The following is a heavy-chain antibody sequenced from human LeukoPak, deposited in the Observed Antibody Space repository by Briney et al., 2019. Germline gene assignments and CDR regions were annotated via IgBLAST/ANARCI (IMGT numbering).Heavy chain of an antibody. J-gene: IGHJ3*01. CDR1: GFTFNTYS. CDR2: ISDNSNYI. V-gene: IGHV3-21*01. Sequence: GGSLRLSCAASGFTFNTYSMNWVRQAPGKGLEWVSSISDNSNYIYYSDSVEGRFTISRDNAKNSLYLQMNSLRVEDTAVYFCAREQLLYYHATNDAFDVWGQGARVTVSS. CDR3: AREQLLYYHATNDAFDV. D-gene: IGHD1-26*01.